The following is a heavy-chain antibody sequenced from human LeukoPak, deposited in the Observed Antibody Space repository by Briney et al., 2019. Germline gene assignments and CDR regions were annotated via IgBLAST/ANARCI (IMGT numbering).Heavy chain of an antibody. D-gene: IGHD3-3*01. CDR2: INHSGST. J-gene: IGHJ4*02. Sequence: SETLSLTCAVYGGSFSGYYWSWIRQPPGKGLEWIGEINHSGSTNYNPSLKSRVTISVDTSKNQFSLKLSSVTAADTAVYYCAGSRFLEWLLPDYFDYWGQGTLVTVSS. V-gene: IGHV4-34*01. CDR1: GGSFSGYY. CDR3: AGSRFLEWLLPDYFDY.